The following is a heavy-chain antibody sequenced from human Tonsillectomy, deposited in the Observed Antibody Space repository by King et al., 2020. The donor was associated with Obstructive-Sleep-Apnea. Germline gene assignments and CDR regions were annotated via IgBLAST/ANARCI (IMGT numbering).Heavy chain of an antibody. Sequence: VQLVESGGGLVQPGGSLRLSCAASGFTFSSYSMNWVRQAPGKGLEWVSFISSSSYMIYYADSVKGRFTISRDNAKNSLYLQMNSLRAEDTAVYYFARSMITFGGVIEYWGQGTLVTVSS. CDR2: ISSSSYMI. CDR3: ARSMITFGGVIEY. V-gene: IGHV3-48*04. CDR1: GFTFSSYS. J-gene: IGHJ4*02. D-gene: IGHD3-16*01.